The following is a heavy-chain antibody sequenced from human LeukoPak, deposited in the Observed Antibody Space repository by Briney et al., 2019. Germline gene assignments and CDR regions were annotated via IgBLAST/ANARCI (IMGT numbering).Heavy chain of an antibody. CDR3: AKNKPRQQLVRNWFDP. CDR1: GFTFSSYA. Sequence: PGGSLRLSCAASGFTFSSYAMSWLRQAPGKGLEWVSAISGSGGSTYYADSVKGRFTISRDNSKNTLYLQMNSLRAEDTAVYYCAKNKPRQQLVRNWFDPWGQGTLVTVSS. J-gene: IGHJ5*02. V-gene: IGHV3-23*01. D-gene: IGHD6-13*01. CDR2: ISGSGGST.